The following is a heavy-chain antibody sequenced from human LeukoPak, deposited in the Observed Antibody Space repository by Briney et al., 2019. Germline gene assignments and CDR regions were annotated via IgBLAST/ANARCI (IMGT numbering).Heavy chain of an antibody. CDR1: GFTFSDYD. D-gene: IGHD1-1*01. J-gene: IGHJ4*02. V-gene: IGHV3-13*01. CDR2: IGTAGDT. Sequence: GGSLRLSCAASGFTFSDYDMHWVRQATGKGLEWVSAIGTAGDTYYTGSVKGRFTISRENAKNSLYLQMNSLRAGDTAVYYCARVAKERAGGVYYFDYWGQGTLLTVSS. CDR3: ARVAKERAGGVYYFDY.